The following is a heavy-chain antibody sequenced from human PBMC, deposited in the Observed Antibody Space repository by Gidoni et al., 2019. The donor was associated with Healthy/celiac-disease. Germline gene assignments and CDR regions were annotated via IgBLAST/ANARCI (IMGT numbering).Heavy chain of an antibody. CDR1: GFTFSSYA. Sequence: EVQLLESGGGLVQPGGSLRLSCAASGFTFSSYAMSWVRQAPGKGLEWVSAISGSGGSTYYADSVKCRFTISRDNSKNTLYLQMNSLRAEDTAVYYCANLYPPMVRGENYWGQGTLVTVSS. CDR2: ISGSGGST. V-gene: IGHV3-23*01. D-gene: IGHD3-10*01. CDR3: ANLYPPMVRGENY. J-gene: IGHJ4*02.